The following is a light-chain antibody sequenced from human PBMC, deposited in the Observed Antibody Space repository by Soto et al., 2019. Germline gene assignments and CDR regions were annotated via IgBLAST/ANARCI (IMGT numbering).Light chain of an antibody. CDR1: QSIRNY. V-gene: IGKV1-39*01. CDR3: QQSYSTSEWT. J-gene: IGKJ1*01. Sequence: DIQMTQSPSSLSASVGDRVTITCRASQSIRNYLNWYQQKPGKAPKVLIYAASSLQSGVPSRFSGSGSGTDFTLTISSLQPEDFATYYCQQSYSTSEWTFGQGTKVEIK. CDR2: AAS.